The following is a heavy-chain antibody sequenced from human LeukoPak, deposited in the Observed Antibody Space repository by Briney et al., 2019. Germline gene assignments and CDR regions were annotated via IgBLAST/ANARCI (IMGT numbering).Heavy chain of an antibody. J-gene: IGHJ4*02. V-gene: IGHV4-34*01. CDR2: INHSGST. D-gene: IGHD5-18*01. Sequence: PSETLSLTCAVYGGSFSGYYWSWIRQPPGKGLEWIGEINHSGSTNYNPSLKSRVTISVDSSKNQFSLKLSSVTAADTAVYYCARGGGYSYGYNFDYWGQGILVTVSS. CDR1: GGSFSGYY. CDR3: ARGGGYSYGYNFDY.